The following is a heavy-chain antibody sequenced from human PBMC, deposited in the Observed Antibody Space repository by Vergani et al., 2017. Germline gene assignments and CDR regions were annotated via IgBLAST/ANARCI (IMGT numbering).Heavy chain of an antibody. CDR2: IIPILGIA. CDR3: ARGQNYYDSSGYYYYYYGMDV. Sequence: QVQLVQSGADVKKPGSSVKVFCKASGGTFSSYTISWVRQAPGQGLEWMGRIIPILGIANYAQKFQGRVTITADKSTSTAYMELSSLRSEDTAVYYCARGQNYYDSSGYYYYYYGMDVWGQGTTVTVSS. J-gene: IGHJ6*02. CDR1: GGTFSSYT. V-gene: IGHV1-69*02. D-gene: IGHD3-22*01.